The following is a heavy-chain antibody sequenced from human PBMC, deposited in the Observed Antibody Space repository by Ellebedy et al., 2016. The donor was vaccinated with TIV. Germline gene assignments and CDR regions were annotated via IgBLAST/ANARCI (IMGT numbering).Heavy chain of an antibody. Sequence: PGGSLRLSCAASGITFSISAMSWVRQAPGKGLEWVSLISGNGDSTYYADSVKGRFTISRDNAKNSLYLQMNSLRAEDTAVYYCARQGYCTTCLQSWFDSWGQGTLVTVSS. CDR2: ISGNGDST. CDR1: GITFSISA. CDR3: ARQGYCTTCLQSWFDS. J-gene: IGHJ5*01. V-gene: IGHV3-23*01. D-gene: IGHD2-8*01.